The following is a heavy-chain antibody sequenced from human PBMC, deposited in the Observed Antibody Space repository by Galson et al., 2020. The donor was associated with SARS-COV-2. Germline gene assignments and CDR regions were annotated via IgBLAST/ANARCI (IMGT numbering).Heavy chain of an antibody. J-gene: IGHJ6*03. Sequence: ASVKVSCKASGYTFTSYDINWVRRATGQGLEWMGWMNPNSGNTGYAQKFQGRVTMTRNTSISTAYMELSSLRSEDTAVYYCARASVLRFLEWVKGMGYYYYYMDVWGKGTTVTVSS. CDR3: ARASVLRFLEWVKGMGYYYYYMDV. CDR2: MNPNSGNT. V-gene: IGHV1-8*01. D-gene: IGHD3-3*01. CDR1: GYTFTSYD.